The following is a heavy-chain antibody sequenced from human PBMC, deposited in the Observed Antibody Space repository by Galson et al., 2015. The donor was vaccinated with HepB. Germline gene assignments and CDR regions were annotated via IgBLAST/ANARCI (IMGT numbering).Heavy chain of an antibody. CDR2: INPSGGST. D-gene: IGHD3-10*01. Sequence: SVKVSCKASGGTFSSYAISWVRQAPGQGLEWMGIINPSGGSTSYAQKFQGRVTMTRDTSTRTVYMELSSLRSEDTAMYFCVRARVQGVMTLIDYWGQGTLVTVSS. CDR3: VRARVQGVMTLIDY. J-gene: IGHJ4*02. V-gene: IGHV1-46*03. CDR1: GGTFSSYA.